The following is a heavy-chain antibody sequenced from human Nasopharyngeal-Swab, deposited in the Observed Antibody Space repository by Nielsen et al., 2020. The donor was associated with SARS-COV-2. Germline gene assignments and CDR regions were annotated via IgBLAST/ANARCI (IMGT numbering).Heavy chain of an antibody. J-gene: IGHJ6*02. CDR2: IYYSGST. D-gene: IGHD6-6*01. V-gene: IGHV4-39*07. CDR3: AREVRGIAARPYSDYYYGMDV. Sequence: RQAPGKGLEWIGSIYYSGSTYYNPSLKSRVTISVDTSKNQFSLKLSSVTAADTAVYYCAREVRGIAARPYSDYYYGMDVWGQGTTVTVSS.